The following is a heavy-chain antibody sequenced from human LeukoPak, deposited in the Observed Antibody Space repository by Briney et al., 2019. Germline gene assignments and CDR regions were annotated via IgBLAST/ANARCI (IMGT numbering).Heavy chain of an antibody. Sequence: GGSLRLSCAASGFTFSSYAMSWVRQAPGKGLEWVSAISGSGGSTYYADSVKGRFTISRDNSKNTLYLQMNSLRAEDAAVYYCARSAYCGGDCPSEFDYWGQGTLVTVSS. CDR1: GFTFSSYA. CDR3: ARSAYCGGDCPSEFDY. CDR2: ISGSGGST. J-gene: IGHJ4*02. V-gene: IGHV3-23*01. D-gene: IGHD2-21*02.